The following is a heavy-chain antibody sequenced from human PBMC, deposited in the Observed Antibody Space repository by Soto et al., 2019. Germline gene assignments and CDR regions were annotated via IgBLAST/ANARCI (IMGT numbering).Heavy chain of an antibody. V-gene: IGHV4-28*01. CDR1: GYSISSSNW. CDR3: ARREIQGPIDY. Sequence: QVQLQESGPGLVKPSDTLSLTCAVSGYSISSSNWWGWIRQPPGKGLEWIGYIYHSGTTYYNPSLKRRVTMSVDTSRYQFSLKLTSVPAVDTAVYCCARREIQGPIDYWGQGTLVTVSS. J-gene: IGHJ4*02. CDR2: IYHSGTT. D-gene: IGHD1-26*01.